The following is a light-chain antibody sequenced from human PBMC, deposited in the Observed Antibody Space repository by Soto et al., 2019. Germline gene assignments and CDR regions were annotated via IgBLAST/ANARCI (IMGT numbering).Light chain of an antibody. V-gene: IGKV1-9*01. CDR1: QGISSY. Sequence: DIQMSQSPSTLSASVGDRVTITSLASQGISSYLAWYQQKPGKAPKLLIYGASTLQSGVPSRFSGSGSGTEFTLTISSLQPDDFATYYCQQYNSYSEAFGQGTKADI. CDR2: GAS. J-gene: IGKJ1*01. CDR3: QQYNSYSEA.